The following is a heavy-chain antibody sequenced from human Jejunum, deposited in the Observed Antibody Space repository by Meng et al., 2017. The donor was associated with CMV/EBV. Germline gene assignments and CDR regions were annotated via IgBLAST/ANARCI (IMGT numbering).Heavy chain of an antibody. V-gene: IGHV3-7*01. Sequence: SFATSGLTFSNVWMSWFRQAPRRGLEWVAHIEQDGSAKYYVDSVRGRFTISRDNTENSLFLQMNTLRVEDTAVYYCATTSGSSYWGQGALVTVSS. D-gene: IGHD6-6*01. CDR2: IEQDGSAK. J-gene: IGHJ4*02. CDR3: ATTSGSSY. CDR1: GLTFSNVW.